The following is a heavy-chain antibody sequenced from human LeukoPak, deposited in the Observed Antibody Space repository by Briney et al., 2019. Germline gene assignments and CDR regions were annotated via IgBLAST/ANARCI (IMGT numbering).Heavy chain of an antibody. CDR3: ARDKGLISAVAGRSVWFDP. D-gene: IGHD6-19*01. Sequence: GGSLRLSCAASGFTFSSYSMNWVRQAPGKGLEWVSFISGSSSYIYYAVSLKGRFTISRDNAKNSLYLQMNSLRAEDTAVYYCARDKGLISAVAGRSVWFDPWGQGTLVTVSS. CDR1: GFTFSSYS. CDR2: ISGSSSYI. V-gene: IGHV3-21*01. J-gene: IGHJ5*02.